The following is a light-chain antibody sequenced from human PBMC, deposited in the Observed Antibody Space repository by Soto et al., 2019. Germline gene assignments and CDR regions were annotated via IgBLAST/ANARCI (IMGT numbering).Light chain of an antibody. CDR1: QSIISY. Sequence: DIQLTQSPSSLSASVGDRVTITCRASQSIISYLNWYQQKPGKAPKLLIYGASNLQSGVPSRFRGSGSGTDFTLTISSLQPEDFATYYCQKSYTTVTFGGGTKVDIK. CDR3: QKSYTTVT. CDR2: GAS. J-gene: IGKJ4*01. V-gene: IGKV1-39*01.